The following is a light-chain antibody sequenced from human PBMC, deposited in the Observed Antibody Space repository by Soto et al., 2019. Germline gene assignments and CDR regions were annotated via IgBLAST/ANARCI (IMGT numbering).Light chain of an antibody. CDR1: SSDVGGYNY. V-gene: IGLV2-8*01. CDR3: SSYAGNNNFCV. Sequence: QSALTQPPSASGSPGQSVTISCTGTSSDVGGYNYVSWYQQHPGKAPKLMIYEVSKRPSGVPDRFSGSKSGNTASLTVSGLQAEDEADYYCSSYAGNNNFCVFGTGTKVTVL. CDR2: EVS. J-gene: IGLJ1*01.